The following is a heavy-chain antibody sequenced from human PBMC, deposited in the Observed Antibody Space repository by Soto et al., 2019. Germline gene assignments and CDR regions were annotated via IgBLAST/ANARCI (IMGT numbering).Heavy chain of an antibody. CDR3: ARDAKVRGVLNWFDP. D-gene: IGHD3-10*01. J-gene: IGHJ5*02. CDR2: IIPIFGTA. CDR1: GGTFSRHA. V-gene: IGHV1-69*01. Sequence: QVQLVQSGAEVRKPGSSVKVSCKASGGTFSRHAISWVRQAPGQGLEWMGGIIPIFGTANHAQKFQGRVTIIADESTSTVYMELSSLRSEDTAVDYCARDAKVRGVLNWFDPWGQGTLVTVSS.